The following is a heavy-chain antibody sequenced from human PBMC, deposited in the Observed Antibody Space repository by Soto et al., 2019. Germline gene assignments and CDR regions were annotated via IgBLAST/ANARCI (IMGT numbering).Heavy chain of an antibody. CDR2: TYYRSKWHN. V-gene: IGHV6-1*01. D-gene: IGHD6-13*01. J-gene: IGHJ4*02. CDR1: GDSVGSKSDA. CDR3: ARLIGNSWFND. Sequence: SQTLSLTCVISGDSVGSKSDAWNWIRQSQSRGLEWLGRTYYRSKWHNDYAPSVKSRIIINPDTSKNQFSLHLNSATPEDTAMYYCARLIGNSWFNDWGQGTLVTVSS.